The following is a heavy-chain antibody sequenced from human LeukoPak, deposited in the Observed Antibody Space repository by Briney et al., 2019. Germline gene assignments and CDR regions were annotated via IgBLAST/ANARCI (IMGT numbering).Heavy chain of an antibody. D-gene: IGHD3-10*01. CDR2: IIPIFGTA. J-gene: IGHJ6*02. CDR3: ARDQIWCWELLSGMDV. Sequence: ASVKVSCKASGGTFSSCAISWVRQAPGQGLEWMGGIIPIFGTANYAQKFQGRVTITADESTSTAYMELSSLRSEDTAVYYCARDQIWCWELLSGMDVWGQGTTVTVSS. CDR1: GGTFSSCA. V-gene: IGHV1-69*13.